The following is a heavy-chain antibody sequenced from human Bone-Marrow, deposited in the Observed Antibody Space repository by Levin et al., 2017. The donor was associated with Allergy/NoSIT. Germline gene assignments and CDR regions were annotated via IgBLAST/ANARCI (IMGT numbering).Heavy chain of an antibody. J-gene: IGHJ4*02. CDR3: TKGGRFNYGYDS. CDR2: LDSTSTWI. V-gene: IGHV3-21*01. CDR1: GFAFSDFT. D-gene: IGHD5-18*01. Sequence: GSLRLSCAASGFAFSDFTMNWVRQAPGKGLEWVASLDSTSTWIYYADSVRGRFTISRDNAWNSVFLQMNSLRAEDTAVYYCTKGGRFNYGYDSWGQGTLVTVSS.